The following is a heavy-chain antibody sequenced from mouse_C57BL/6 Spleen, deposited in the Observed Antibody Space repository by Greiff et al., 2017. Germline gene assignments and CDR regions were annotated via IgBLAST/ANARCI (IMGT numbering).Heavy chain of an antibody. CDR1: GYSITSGYY. V-gene: IGHV3-6*01. Sequence: EVKLMESGPGLVKPSPSLSLTCSVTGYSITSGYYWNWIRQFPGNKLEWMGYISYDGSNNYNPSLKNRVSITRDTSKNQFFLKLNSVTTEDTATYYCAREEAYYSNPSWFADWGQGTLVTVSA. CDR3: AREEAYYSNPSWFAD. D-gene: IGHD2-5*01. J-gene: IGHJ3*01. CDR2: ISYDGSN.